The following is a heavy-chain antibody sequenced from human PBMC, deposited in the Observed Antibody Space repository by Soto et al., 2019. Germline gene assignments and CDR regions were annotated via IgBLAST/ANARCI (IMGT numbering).Heavy chain of an antibody. V-gene: IGHV1-3*01. J-gene: IGHJ4*02. CDR2: INAGNGNT. CDR3: ATHSSSWSHYFDY. D-gene: IGHD6-13*01. CDR1: GYTFTSYA. Sequence: ASVKVSCKASGYTFTSYAMHWVRQAPGQRLEWMGWINAGNGNTKYSQKFQGRITITRDTSARTAYMELSSLRSEDTAVYYCATHSSSWSHYFDYWGQGTLVTVSS.